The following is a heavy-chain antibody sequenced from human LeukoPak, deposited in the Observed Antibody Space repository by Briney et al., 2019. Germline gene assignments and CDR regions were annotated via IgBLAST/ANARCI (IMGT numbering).Heavy chain of an antibody. J-gene: IGHJ6*03. CDR3: ARRAPGDYYYYHMDV. D-gene: IGHD3-10*01. Sequence: SVKVSCKASGGTFNSYAISWVRQAPGQGLEWMGGIISIFGTANYAQKFQGRVTITADKSTSTAYMELRSLRSDDTAVYYCARRAPGDYYYYHMDVWGKGTTVTVSS. CDR2: IISIFGTA. V-gene: IGHV1-69*06. CDR1: GGTFNSYA.